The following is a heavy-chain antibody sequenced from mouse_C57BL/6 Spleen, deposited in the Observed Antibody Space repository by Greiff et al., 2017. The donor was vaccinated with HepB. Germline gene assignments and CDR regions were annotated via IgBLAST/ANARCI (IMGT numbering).Heavy chain of an antibody. D-gene: IGHD1-1*01. CDR1: GYSITSGYY. CDR3: ARGGYGSSYFWYFDV. J-gene: IGHJ1*03. Sequence: VQLKESGPGLVKPSQSLSLTCSVTGYSITSGYYWNWIRQFPGNKLEWTGYISYDGSNNYNPSLKNRISITRDTSKNQFFLKLNSVTTEDTATYYCARGGYGSSYFWYFDVWGTGTTVTVSS. V-gene: IGHV3-6*01. CDR2: ISYDGSN.